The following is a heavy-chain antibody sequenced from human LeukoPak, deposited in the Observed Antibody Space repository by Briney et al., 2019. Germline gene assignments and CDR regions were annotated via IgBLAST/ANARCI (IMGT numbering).Heavy chain of an antibody. CDR1: GGTFSSYT. CDR2: TIPILGIA. Sequence: SVKVSCKASGGTFSSYTISWVRQAPGQGLEWMGRTIPILGIANYAQKFQGRVTITADKSTSTAYMELSSLGSEDTAVYYCARDPTPSYDSSGYYYYYGMDVWGQGTTVTVSS. CDR3: ARDPTPSYDSSGYYYYYGMDV. J-gene: IGHJ6*02. D-gene: IGHD3-22*01. V-gene: IGHV1-69*04.